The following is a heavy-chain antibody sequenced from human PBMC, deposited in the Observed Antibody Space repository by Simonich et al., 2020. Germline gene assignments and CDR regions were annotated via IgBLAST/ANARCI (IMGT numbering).Heavy chain of an antibody. D-gene: IGHD2-2*01. V-gene: IGHV1-69-2*01. Sequence: GLEWMGLVDPEDGETIYAEKFQGRVTITADTSTDTAYMELSSLRSEDTAVYYCATWASYQGNDAFDIWGQGTMVTVPS. CDR3: ATWASYQGNDAFDI. J-gene: IGHJ3*02. CDR2: VDPEDGET.